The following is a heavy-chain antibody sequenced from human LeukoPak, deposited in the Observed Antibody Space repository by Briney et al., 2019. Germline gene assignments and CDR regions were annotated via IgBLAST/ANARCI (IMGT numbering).Heavy chain of an antibody. V-gene: IGHV5-51*01. CDR3: ARQAYCGGDCSANFDY. CDR2: IFPGDSDT. D-gene: IGHD2-21*02. CDR1: GYSFSSFW. Sequence: GESLKISCKGSGYSFSSFWIAWVRQMPGKGLEWMGIIFPGDSDTRYRPSLQGQVTISVDKSIDTAFLQWSSLKASDTAMYYCARQAYCGGDCSANFDYWGQGTLVTVSS. J-gene: IGHJ4*02.